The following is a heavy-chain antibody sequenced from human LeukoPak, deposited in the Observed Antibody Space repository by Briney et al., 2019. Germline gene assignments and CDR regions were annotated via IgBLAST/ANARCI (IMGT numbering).Heavy chain of an antibody. CDR1: GFTFSSYW. D-gene: IGHD1-1*01. CDR3: ARDRGTGWFDP. V-gene: IGHV3-11*01. Sequence: GGSLRLSCAASGFTFSSYWMSWIRQAPGKGLEWVSYISSSGSTIYYADSVKGRFTISRDNAKNSLYLQMNSLRAEDTAVYYCARDRGTGWFDPWGQGTLVTVSS. CDR2: ISSSGSTI. J-gene: IGHJ5*02.